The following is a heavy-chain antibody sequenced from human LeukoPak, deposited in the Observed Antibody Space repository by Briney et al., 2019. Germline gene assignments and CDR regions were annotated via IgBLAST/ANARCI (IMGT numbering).Heavy chain of an antibody. CDR1: GGSFSGYY. D-gene: IGHD6-19*01. J-gene: IGHJ3*02. V-gene: IGHV4-34*01. CDR2: INHSGST. Sequence: PSETLSLTCAVYGGSFSGYYWSWIRQPPGKGLEWIGEINHSGSTNYNPSLKSRVTISVDTSKNQFSLKLSSVTAADTAVYYCARALYSSGWDIWGQGTMVTVSS. CDR3: ARALYSSGWDI.